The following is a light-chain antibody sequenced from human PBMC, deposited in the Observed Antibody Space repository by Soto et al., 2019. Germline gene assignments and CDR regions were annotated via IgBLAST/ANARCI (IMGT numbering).Light chain of an antibody. V-gene: IGLV7-46*01. CDR3: LLSYSGARWV. CDR2: DTS. Sequence: QAVVTQEPPLTVSPGGTVTLTCGSSTGAVTSGHYPYWFQQKPGQAPRTLIYDTSNKHSWTPARFSGSLLGGKAALTLSGAQPEDEAEYYCLLSYSGARWVFGGGTKLTVL. CDR1: TGAVTSGHY. J-gene: IGLJ3*02.